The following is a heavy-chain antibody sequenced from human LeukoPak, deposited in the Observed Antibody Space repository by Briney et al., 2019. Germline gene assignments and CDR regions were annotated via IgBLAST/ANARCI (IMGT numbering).Heavy chain of an antibody. D-gene: IGHD2-2*02. J-gene: IGHJ4*02. CDR1: GFTVSSNY. V-gene: IGHV3-66*01. CDR2: IYSGDNT. Sequence: GGSLRLSCAASGFTVSSNYMSWVRQAPGKGLEWVSVIYSGDNTYYADSVKGRFTISRDISKNTLYLQMNSLRAEDTAVYYCATYQLLYRGWDYWGQGTLVTVSS. CDR3: ATYQLLYRGWDY.